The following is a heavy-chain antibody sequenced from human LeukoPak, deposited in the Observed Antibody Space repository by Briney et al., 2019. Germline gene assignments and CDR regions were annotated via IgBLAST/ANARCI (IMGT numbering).Heavy chain of an antibody. CDR3: ARSLGIAAAGNDY. V-gene: IGHV1-46*01. CDR1: GYTFTSYY. D-gene: IGHD6-13*01. Sequence: ASVKVSRKASGYTFTSYYMHWVRQAPGQGLEWMGIINPSGGSTSYAQKFQGGVTMTRDTSTSTVYMELSSLRSEDTAVYYCARSLGIAAAGNDYWGQGTLVTVSS. J-gene: IGHJ4*02. CDR2: INPSGGST.